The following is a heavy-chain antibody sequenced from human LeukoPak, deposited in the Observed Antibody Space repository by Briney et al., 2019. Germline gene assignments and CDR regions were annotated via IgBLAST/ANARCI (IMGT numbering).Heavy chain of an antibody. Sequence: PGGSLRLSCAASGFTFSSYSMNWVRQAPGKGLEWVSSISSSSSYIYYADSVKGRFTISRDNAKNSLYLQMNSLRAEDTAVYYCARDGAYYDFWSGYYSYEQQLVIYFDYWGQGTLVTVSS. J-gene: IGHJ4*02. CDR1: GFTFSSYS. CDR3: ARDGAYYDFWSGYYSYEQQLVIYFDY. V-gene: IGHV3-21*01. CDR2: ISSSSSYI. D-gene: IGHD3-3*01.